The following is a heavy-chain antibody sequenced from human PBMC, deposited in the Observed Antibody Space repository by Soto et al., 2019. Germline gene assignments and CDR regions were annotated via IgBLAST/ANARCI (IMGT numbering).Heavy chain of an antibody. Sequence: QATGKELEWVSAISGSGGSTYYAGSVKGRFTTSRDNSHNTLYLQMNSLSSKDTAVYYCAKSRDKYYDFLSCYPVYCWGQ. CDR2: ISGSGGST. CDR3: AKSRDKYYDFLSCYPVYC. V-gene: IGHV3-23*01. D-gene: IGHD3-3*01. J-gene: IGHJ4*02.